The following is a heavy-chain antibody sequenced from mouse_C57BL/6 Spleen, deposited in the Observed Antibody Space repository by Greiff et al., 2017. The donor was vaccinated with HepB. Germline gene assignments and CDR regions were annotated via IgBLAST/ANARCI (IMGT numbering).Heavy chain of an antibody. D-gene: IGHD3-2*02. V-gene: IGHV1-81*01. CDR3: ARIRDERFAY. J-gene: IGHJ3*01. CDR2: IYPRSGNT. Sequence: VQLQQSGAELARPGASVKLSCKASGYTFTSYGISWVKQRTGQSLEWIGEIYPRSGNTYYNEKFKGKATLTADKSSSTAYMELRSLTSEDSAVYFCARIRDERFAYWGQGTLVTVSA. CDR1: GYTFTSYG.